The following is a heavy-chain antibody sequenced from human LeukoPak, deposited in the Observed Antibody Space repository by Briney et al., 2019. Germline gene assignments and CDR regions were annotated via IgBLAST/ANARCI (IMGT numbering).Heavy chain of an antibody. CDR3: AKSFTYYYDSSGYYYVEYFQH. V-gene: IGHV3-23*01. J-gene: IGHJ1*01. D-gene: IGHD3-22*01. CDR2: ISGSGGGT. Sequence: GGSLRLSCAASGFTFSSYAMSWVRQAPGKGLEWVSAISGSGGGTYYADSVKGRFTISRDNSKNTLYLQMNSLRAEDTAVYYCAKSFTYYYDSSGYYYVEYFQHWGQGTLVTVSS. CDR1: GFTFSSYA.